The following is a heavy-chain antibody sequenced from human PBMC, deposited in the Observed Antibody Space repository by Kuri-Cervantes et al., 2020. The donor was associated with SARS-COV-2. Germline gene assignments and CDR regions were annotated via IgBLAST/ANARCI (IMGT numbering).Heavy chain of an antibody. D-gene: IGHD5-18*01. Sequence: SETLSLTCTVSGGSISSGGYYWSWIRQPPGKGLEWIGYIYHSGSTCYNPSLKSRVTISVDRSKNQFSLKLSSVTAADTAVYYCARVGYSSGRHDYWGQGTLVTVSS. CDR1: GGSISSGGYY. CDR2: IYHSGST. V-gene: IGHV4-30-2*01. CDR3: ARVGYSSGRHDY. J-gene: IGHJ4*02.